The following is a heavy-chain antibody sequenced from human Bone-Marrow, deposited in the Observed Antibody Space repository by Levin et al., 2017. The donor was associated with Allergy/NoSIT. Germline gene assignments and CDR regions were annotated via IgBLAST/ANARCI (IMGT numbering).Heavy chain of an antibody. CDR3: ARETVYIGSSRYPNGPTDS. CDR1: GFTFNTFW. J-gene: IGHJ4*02. D-gene: IGHD6-13*01. CDR2: INQDETEK. Sequence: LSLTCAASGFTFNTFWMSWVRQAPGKGLEWVANINQDETEKNYVDSVKGRFTISRDNAKNSLYLHMNSLRAEDTAVYYCARETVYIGSSRYPNGPTDSWGQGSLVTVSS. V-gene: IGHV3-7*01.